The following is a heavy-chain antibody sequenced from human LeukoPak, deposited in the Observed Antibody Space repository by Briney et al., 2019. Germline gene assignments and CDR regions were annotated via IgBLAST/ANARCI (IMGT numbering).Heavy chain of an antibody. CDR2: IYYSGST. CDR3: ARTPSGDYYTTFDY. V-gene: IGHV4-59*08. CDR1: GGSISSYY. Sequence: PSETLSPTCTVSGGSISSYYWSWIRQPPGKGLEWIGYIYYSGSTNYNPSLKSRVTISVDTSKKQFSLKLSSVTAADTPVYFCARTPSGDYYTTFDYWGQGTLVTVSS. J-gene: IGHJ4*02. D-gene: IGHD3-10*01.